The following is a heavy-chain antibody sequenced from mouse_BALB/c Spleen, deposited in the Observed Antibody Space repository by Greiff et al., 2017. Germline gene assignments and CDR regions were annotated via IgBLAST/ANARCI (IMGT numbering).Heavy chain of an antibody. J-gene: IGHJ2*01. V-gene: IGHV1-62-2*01. CDR3: ARHEGYYYGSSSSFDY. Sequence: QVQLQQSGAGLVKPGASVKLSCKASGYTFTEYIIHWVKQRSGQGLEWIGWFYPGSGSIKYNEKFKDKATLTADKSSSTVYMELSRLTSEDSAVYIYARHEGYYYGSSSSFDYWGQGTTVTVSS. CDR1: GYTFTEYI. CDR2: FYPGSGSI. D-gene: IGHD1-1*01.